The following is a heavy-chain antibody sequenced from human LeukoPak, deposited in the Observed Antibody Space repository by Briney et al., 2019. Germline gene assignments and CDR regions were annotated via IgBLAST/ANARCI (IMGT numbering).Heavy chain of an antibody. J-gene: IGHJ5*02. CDR1: GYTFTSYD. Sequence: ASVKVSCKASGYTFTSYDINWVRQATGQGLEWTGWMNPNSGNTGYAQKFQGRVTMTRNTSISTAYMELSSLRSEDTAVYYCARYNWNDGWFDPWGQGTLVTVSS. CDR2: MNPNSGNT. D-gene: IGHD1-1*01. V-gene: IGHV1-8*02. CDR3: ARYNWNDGWFDP.